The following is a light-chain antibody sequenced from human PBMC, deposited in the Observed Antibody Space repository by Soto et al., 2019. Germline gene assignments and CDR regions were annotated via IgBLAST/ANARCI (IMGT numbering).Light chain of an antibody. CDR2: RNN. CDR1: SSNIGSNY. Sequence: QAVVTQPPSASGTPGQRVTISCSGSSSNIGSNYVYWYQQLPGTAPKLLIYRNNQRPSGVPDRFSGSKSGTSASLAISGLRSEYEADYYCAACDDRLSGPVFGGGTKLTVL. J-gene: IGLJ3*02. V-gene: IGLV1-47*01. CDR3: AACDDRLSGPV.